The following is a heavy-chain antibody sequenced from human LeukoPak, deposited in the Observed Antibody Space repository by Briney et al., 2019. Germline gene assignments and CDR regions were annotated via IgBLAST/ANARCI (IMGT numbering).Heavy chain of an antibody. V-gene: IGHV3-11*01. CDR2: ISSSGSTI. J-gene: IGHJ4*02. CDR1: GFTFSDYY. D-gene: IGHD3-10*01. Sequence: GGSLRLSCAASGFTFSDYYVSWIRQAPGKGLEWVSYISSSGSTIYYADSVKGRFTISRDNAKNSLYLQMNSLRAEDTAVYYCARERILWFGEFDYWGQGTLVTVSS. CDR3: ARERILWFGEFDY.